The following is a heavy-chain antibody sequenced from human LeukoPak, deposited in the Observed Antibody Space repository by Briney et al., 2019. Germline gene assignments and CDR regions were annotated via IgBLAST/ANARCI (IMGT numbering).Heavy chain of an antibody. CDR3: ASSYGGGYDPPYYFDY. CDR2: ISSSSSYI. Sequence: GGSLRLSCAASGFAFSSYSMNWVREAPGKGLEWVSSISSSSSYIYYADSVKGRFTISRDNAKNSLYLQMNSLRAEDTAVYYCASSYGGGYDPPYYFDYWGQGTLVTVSS. J-gene: IGHJ4*02. CDR1: GFAFSSYS. V-gene: IGHV3-21*01. D-gene: IGHD5-18*01.